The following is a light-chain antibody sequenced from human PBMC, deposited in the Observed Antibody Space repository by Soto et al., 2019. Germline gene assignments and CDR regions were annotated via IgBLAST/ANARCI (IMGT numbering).Light chain of an antibody. CDR3: QQYGRSPMYT. J-gene: IGKJ2*01. CDR2: DTS. Sequence: EIVVTQSPATLSGSPGERVTLSCRASQFVSSRLAWYQQRPGQVPRLLIYDTSTRAAGIPDRFSGSGSGTDFTLTISRLEPEDFAVYYCQQYGRSPMYTFGQGTRLEI. CDR1: QFVSSR. V-gene: IGKV3-20*01.